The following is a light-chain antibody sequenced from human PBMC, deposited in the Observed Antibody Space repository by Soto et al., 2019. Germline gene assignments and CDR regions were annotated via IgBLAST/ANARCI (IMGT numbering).Light chain of an antibody. J-gene: IGLJ1*01. Sequence: QSVLTPPPSVSGAPGQRVTISCTGSSSNIGAGYDVHWYQQLPGTVPKLLIYANINRPSGVPDRFSASKSGTSASLAITGLQAEDEADYYCQSYDSSLSGYVFGPGTKVTVL. CDR2: ANI. CDR1: SSNIGAGYD. V-gene: IGLV1-40*01. CDR3: QSYDSSLSGYV.